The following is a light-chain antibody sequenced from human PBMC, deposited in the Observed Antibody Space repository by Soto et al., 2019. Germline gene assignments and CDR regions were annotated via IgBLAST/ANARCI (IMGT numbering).Light chain of an antibody. J-gene: IGLJ2*01. V-gene: IGLV1-44*01. CDR1: SSNIGGNT. CDR3: ASWDATLNGL. CDR2: SNN. Sequence: QSVLTQPPSASGTPGQRVTISCSGSSSNIGGNTVNWYQQFPGTAPKLLIFSNNQRPSGVPDRFSGSKSGTSASLAISGLQSEDEADYYCASWDATLNGLFGGGTKVTVL.